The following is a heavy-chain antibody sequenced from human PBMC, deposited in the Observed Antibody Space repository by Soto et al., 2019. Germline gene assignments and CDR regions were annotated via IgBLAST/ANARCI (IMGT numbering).Heavy chain of an antibody. Sequence: SLRLSCAASGFTFSSYSMNWVRQAPGKGLEWVSYISSSSSTIYYADSVKGRFTISRDNAKNSLYLQMNSLRDEDTAVYYCAREVAAAAHNWFDPWGQGTLVTVSS. CDR3: AREVAAAAHNWFDP. V-gene: IGHV3-48*02. D-gene: IGHD6-13*01. CDR1: GFTFSSYS. J-gene: IGHJ5*02. CDR2: ISSSSSTI.